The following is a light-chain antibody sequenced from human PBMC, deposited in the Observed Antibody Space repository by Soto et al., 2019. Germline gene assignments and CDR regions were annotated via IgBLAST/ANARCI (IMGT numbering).Light chain of an antibody. CDR3: QQRSNWPPT. Sequence: IVLSQSPATLSLSPGERATLSCRASQSVSSYLAWYQQKPGHTPRLLIYDASNRATGIPARFSGSGSGTDFTLTISSLEPENFAVYYCQQRSNWPPTFGQGTRLEIK. CDR1: QSVSSY. CDR2: DAS. J-gene: IGKJ5*01. V-gene: IGKV3-11*01.